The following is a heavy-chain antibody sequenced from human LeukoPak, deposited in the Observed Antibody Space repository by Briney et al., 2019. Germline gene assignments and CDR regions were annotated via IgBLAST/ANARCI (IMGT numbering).Heavy chain of an antibody. CDR1: XXXFSXXX. CDR3: ASGGTPVVHSAFDI. CDR2: INHSGST. D-gene: IGHD2-2*01. V-gene: IGHV4-34*01. Sequence: PSETLSLXCAXXXXXFSXXXXSWIRXXXXXXXXXXXXINHSGSTNYNPSLKSRVTISVDTSKNQFSLKLSSVTAADTAVYYCASGGTPVVHSAFDIWGQGTMVTVSS. J-gene: IGHJ3*02.